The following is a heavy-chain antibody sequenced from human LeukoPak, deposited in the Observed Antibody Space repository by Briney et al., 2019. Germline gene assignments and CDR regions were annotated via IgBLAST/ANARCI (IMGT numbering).Heavy chain of an antibody. D-gene: IGHD6-13*01. CDR2: IYSGGST. J-gene: IGHJ4*02. Sequence: PGGSLRLSCAASGFTVSSNFMTWVRQAPGKGLDWVSLIYSGGSTYYADSVKGRFTISRDNSKNTLYLQMNSLRDEDTAVYYCASGRRGIIAAGLDYWGQGTLVTVSS. V-gene: IGHV3-66*01. CDR3: ASGRRGIIAAGLDY. CDR1: GFTVSSNF.